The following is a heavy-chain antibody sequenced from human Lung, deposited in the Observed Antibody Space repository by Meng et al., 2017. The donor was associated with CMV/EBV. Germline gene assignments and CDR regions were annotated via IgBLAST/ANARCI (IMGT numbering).Heavy chain of an antibody. Sequence: QRCGQGRVRPSGAWRSTAASSGGPNSSRNWWSWVRQPPGKGLEWIGEIYHSGSTNYNPSLKSRVTISVDKSKNQFSLNLSSVTAADTAVYYCARVGQWLPIDYWGQGTLVTVSS. CDR1: GGPNSSRNW. J-gene: IGHJ4*02. D-gene: IGHD6-19*01. V-gene: IGHV4-4*02. CDR2: IYHSGST. CDR3: ARVGQWLPIDY.